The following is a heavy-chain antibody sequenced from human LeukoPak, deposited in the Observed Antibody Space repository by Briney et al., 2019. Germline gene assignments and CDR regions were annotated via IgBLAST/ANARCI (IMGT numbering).Heavy chain of an antibody. CDR3: ARQGNGDLYYFDY. V-gene: IGHV4-39*01. Sequence: SETLSLTCTVSGGSLSSSSFYWVCIRQPPGKGLDWIGSIHYSGSTYYNPSLKSRVTISVDTSKNQFSLKLSSVTAADTAMYYCARQGNGDLYYFDYWGQGTLVTVSS. CDR2: IHYSGST. D-gene: IGHD4-17*01. CDR1: GGSLSSSSFY. J-gene: IGHJ4*02.